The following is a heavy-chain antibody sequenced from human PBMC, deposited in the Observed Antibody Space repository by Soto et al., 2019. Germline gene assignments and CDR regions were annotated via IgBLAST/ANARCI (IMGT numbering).Heavy chain of an antibody. CDR2: IYWDDDK. CDR3: AQIKATVTKYYYYMDV. CDR1: GFSLSTSGVG. V-gene: IGHV2-5*02. J-gene: IGHJ6*03. D-gene: IGHD4-17*01. Sequence: QITLKESGPTLVKPTQTLTLTCTFSGFSLSTSGVGVGWIRQPPGKALEWLALIYWDDDKRYSPSLKSRLNITKDTSKNQVVLTMTNMDPVDTATYYCAQIKATVTKYYYYMDVWGKGTTVTVSS.